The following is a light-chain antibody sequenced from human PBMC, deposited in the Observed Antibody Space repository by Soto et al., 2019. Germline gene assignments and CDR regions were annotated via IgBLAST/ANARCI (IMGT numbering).Light chain of an antibody. CDR1: QSVSYN. V-gene: IGKV3-15*01. CDR2: GAF. CDR3: QQDKNWPPLT. Sequence: EIVMTQSPATLSVSPGETATLSCRASQSVSYNLAWYQQKPGQGPRLLIYGAFTRATGIPARFSGSGSGTEFTLTISSLQSEDFAVYYCQQDKNWPPLTFGGGTQVEIK. J-gene: IGKJ4*01.